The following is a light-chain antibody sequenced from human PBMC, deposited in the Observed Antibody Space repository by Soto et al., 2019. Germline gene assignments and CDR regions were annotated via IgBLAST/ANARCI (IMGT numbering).Light chain of an antibody. V-gene: IGKV1-5*01. J-gene: IGKJ1*01. CDR1: QSISSW. CDR2: DAS. CDR3: QQYNSYSWK. Sequence: DIQMTQSPSTLSASVGDRVTITCRASQSISSWLAWYQQKPGKAPKLLIYDASSLESGVPSRFSGSGSGTEFTITISSLQPDDFATYYCQQYNSYSWKFGQGTKVEIK.